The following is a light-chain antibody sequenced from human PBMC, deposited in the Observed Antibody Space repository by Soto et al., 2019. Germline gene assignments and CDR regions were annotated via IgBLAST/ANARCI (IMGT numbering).Light chain of an antibody. Sequence: QSALTQPPSASGSPGQSVTISCAGTSSDVGSYDHVSWYQQHPGKAPKLMIYDVSKRPSGVPDRFSGSKSGNAASLTVSGLQTGDEADYYCSSFAGSNNVVFGGGTKLTVL. CDR3: SSFAGSNNVV. J-gene: IGLJ3*02. V-gene: IGLV2-8*01. CDR2: DVS. CDR1: SSDVGSYDH.